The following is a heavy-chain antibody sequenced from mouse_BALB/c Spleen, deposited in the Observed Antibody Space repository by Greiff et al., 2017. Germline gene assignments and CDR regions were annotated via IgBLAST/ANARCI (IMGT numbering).Heavy chain of an antibody. CDR3: ERRGLTGTGFAY. V-gene: IGHV1S81*02. CDR1: GYSFTSYW. CDR2: INPSNGRT. D-gene: IGHD4-1*01. Sequence: QVQLQQPGAELVKPGASVKLSCTASGYSFTSYWMHWVKQRPGQGIEWIGEINPSNGRTNYNEKFKSKATLTVDKSTSTAYMQLSSLTSEDSAVYYCERRGLTGTGFAYWGQGTLVTVSA. J-gene: IGHJ3*01.